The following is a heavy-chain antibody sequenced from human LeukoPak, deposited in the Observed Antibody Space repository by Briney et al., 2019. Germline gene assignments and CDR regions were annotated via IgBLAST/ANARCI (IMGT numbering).Heavy chain of an antibody. Sequence: SVKVSCKASGGTFSSYAISWVRQAPGQGLEWMGGIIPIFATANYAQKFQGRVTITADESTSTAYMELSSLRSEDTAVYYCARGPITTRSHFDYWGQGTLVTVSS. V-gene: IGHV1-69*13. J-gene: IGHJ4*02. D-gene: IGHD3-22*01. CDR2: IIPIFATA. CDR3: ARGPITTRSHFDY. CDR1: GGTFSSYA.